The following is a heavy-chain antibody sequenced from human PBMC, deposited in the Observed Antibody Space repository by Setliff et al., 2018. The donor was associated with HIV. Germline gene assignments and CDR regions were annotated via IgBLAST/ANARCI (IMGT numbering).Heavy chain of an antibody. CDR2: IRSKAYGGTT. V-gene: IGHV3-49*04. D-gene: IGHD4-17*01. CDR3: SRDGKPGWGYGNYRYYYYYMDV. CDR1: GFTFGDYA. Sequence: PGGSLRLSCTASGFTFGDYAMSWVRQAPGKGLEWVGFIRSKAYGGTTEYAASVKGRFTISRDDSKRIAYLQMNSLKTEDTAVYYCSRDGKPGWGYGNYRYYYYYMDVWGKGTTVTVSS. J-gene: IGHJ6*03.